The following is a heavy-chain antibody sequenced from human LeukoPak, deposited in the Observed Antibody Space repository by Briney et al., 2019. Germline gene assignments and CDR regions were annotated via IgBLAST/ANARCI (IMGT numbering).Heavy chain of an antibody. CDR2: INSDGSST. V-gene: IGHV3-74*01. D-gene: IGHD2-8*01. CDR3: ASIIVLGELDY. J-gene: IGHJ4*02. CDR1: GFTFSSYW. Sequence: PGGSLRLSCAASGFTFSSYWMHWVRQAPGKGLVWVSRINSDGSSTSYADSVKGRFTISRDNAKNTLYLQMNSLRAEDTAVYYCASIIVLGELDYWGQGTLVTVSS.